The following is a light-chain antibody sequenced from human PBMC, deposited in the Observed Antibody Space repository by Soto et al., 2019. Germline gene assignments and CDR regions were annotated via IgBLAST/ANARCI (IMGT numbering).Light chain of an antibody. J-gene: IGKJ4*01. Sequence: EIVLTQSPGTLSLSPGERATLSCRASQSVSSSYLAWYQQKPGQAPRLLIYGASSRATGIPDRLSGSGSGTDFTLTISRLEPEDFAVYYCQQYGSSPLTVGGGTKVEIK. V-gene: IGKV3-20*01. CDR1: QSVSSSY. CDR3: QQYGSSPLT. CDR2: GAS.